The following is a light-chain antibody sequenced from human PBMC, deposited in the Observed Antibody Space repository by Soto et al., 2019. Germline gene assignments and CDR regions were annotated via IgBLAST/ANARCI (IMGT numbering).Light chain of an antibody. CDR1: QSISSY. J-gene: IGKJ2*01. Sequence: DIQMTQSPSSLSASVGDRVTITCRASQSISSYLNWYQQKPGKAPKLLIYAASILQSGGPSRFSGSGSGTDFTLTISSLQPEDFATYYCQQSYSTPPYTFGQGTKLEIK. CDR2: AAS. V-gene: IGKV1-39*01. CDR3: QQSYSTPPYT.